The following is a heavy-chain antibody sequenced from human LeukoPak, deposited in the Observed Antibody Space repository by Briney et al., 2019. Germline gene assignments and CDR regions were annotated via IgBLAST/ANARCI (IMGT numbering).Heavy chain of an antibody. D-gene: IGHD1-26*01. CDR3: ARDSVYSGSSLDY. V-gene: IGHV4-30-4*07. CDR2: IYYSGST. Sequence: SETLSLTCAVSGDSISSGGYSWSWIRQPPGKGLEWIGYIYYSGSTYYNPSLKSRVTISVDTSKNQFSLKLSSVTAADTAVYYCARDSVYSGSSLDYWGQGALVTVSS. CDR1: GDSISSGGYS. J-gene: IGHJ4*02.